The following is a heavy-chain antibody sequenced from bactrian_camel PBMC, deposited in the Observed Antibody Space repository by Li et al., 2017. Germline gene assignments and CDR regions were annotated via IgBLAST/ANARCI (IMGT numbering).Heavy chain of an antibody. D-gene: IGHD2*01. Sequence: VQLVESGGGSVQTGGSLRLSCAASGFTFSQWCLGWFRHVPGKERESVAAFGRDGTTTYADSVKGRFAIYRDNAKNTLDLQMNNLKPEDTAMYFCATTTSCSSGRPMAAEYIYWGQGTQVTVS. CDR3: ATTTSCSSGRPMAAEYIY. CDR1: GFTFSQWC. CDR2: FGRDGTT. J-gene: IGHJ4*01. V-gene: IGHV3S67*01.